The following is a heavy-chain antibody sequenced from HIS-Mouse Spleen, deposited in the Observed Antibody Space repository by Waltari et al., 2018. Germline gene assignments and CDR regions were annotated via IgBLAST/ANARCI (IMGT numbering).Heavy chain of an antibody. CDR1: GGSISSSSYY. D-gene: IGHD6-13*01. CDR2: MDYSRGT. Sequence: QLQLQESGPGLVKPSETLSLTCTVSGGSISSSSYYWGWIRQPPGKGLEWIGRMDYSRGTYYKPSLKSRVTISVDTSKNQFSLKLSSVTAADTAVYYCAREIPYSSSWYDWYFDLWGRGTLVTVSS. J-gene: IGHJ2*01. V-gene: IGHV4-39*07. CDR3: AREIPYSSSWYDWYFDL.